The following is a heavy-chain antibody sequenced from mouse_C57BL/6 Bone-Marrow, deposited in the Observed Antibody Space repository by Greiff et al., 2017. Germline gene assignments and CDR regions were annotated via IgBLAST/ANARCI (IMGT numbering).Heavy chain of an antibody. CDR1: GFNIKNTY. CDR2: IDPANGNT. V-gene: IGHV14-3*01. Sequence: VQLQQSVAELVRPGASVKLSCTASGFNIKNTYMHWVKQRPEQGLEWIGSIDPANGNTKYDPKFQGKATITADTSSNTAYLQRSSLTSEDTAIYYCARRMWLRWYFDVWGTGTTVTVSS. CDR3: ARRMWLRWYFDV. D-gene: IGHD2-2*01. J-gene: IGHJ1*03.